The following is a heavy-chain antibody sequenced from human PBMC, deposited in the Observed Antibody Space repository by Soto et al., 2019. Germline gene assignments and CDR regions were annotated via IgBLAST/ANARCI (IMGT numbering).Heavy chain of an antibody. CDR1: GGTFSSYA. CDR2: IIPIFGTA. D-gene: IGHD3-3*01. V-gene: IGHV1-69*13. CDR3: ARGAPFTIFGVVTPGGWFDP. J-gene: IGHJ5*02. Sequence: SVKVSCKASGGTFSSYAISWVRQAPGQGLEWMGGIIPIFGTANYAQKFQGRVTITADESTSTAYMELSSLRSEDTAVYYCARGAPFTIFGVVTPGGWFDPWGQGTLVTVSS.